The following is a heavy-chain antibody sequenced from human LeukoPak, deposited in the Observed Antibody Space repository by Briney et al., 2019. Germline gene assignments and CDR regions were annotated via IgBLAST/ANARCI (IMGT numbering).Heavy chain of an antibody. CDR1: GSSISSSSYY. J-gene: IGHJ4*02. V-gene: IGHV4-39*01. Sequence: SETLSLTCTVSGSSISSSSYYWGWIRQPPGKGLDWIGSIYYTGSTYYNPSLKSRVTVSVDTSKNQFSLKLSSVTAADTAVYYCARLPYDFWSGQTYYFDYWGQGTLVTVSS. CDR2: IYYTGST. CDR3: ARLPYDFWSGQTYYFDY. D-gene: IGHD3-3*01.